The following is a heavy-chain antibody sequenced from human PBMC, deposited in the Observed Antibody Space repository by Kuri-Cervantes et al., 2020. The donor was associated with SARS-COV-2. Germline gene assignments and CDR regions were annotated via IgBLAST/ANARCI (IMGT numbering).Heavy chain of an antibody. V-gene: IGHV1-2*04. CDR1: GYTFTGYY. CDR3: ARSTPSRRLVVISQGGVFDI. J-gene: IGHJ3*02. Sequence: ASVKVSCKASGYTFTGYYMHWVRQAPGQGLEWMGWINPNSGGTNDAQKFQGWVTMTRDTSIRTVYMELDRLRSDDTAVYYCARSTPSRRLVVISQGGVFDIWGQGTMVTVSS. D-gene: IGHD3-22*01. CDR2: INPNSGGT.